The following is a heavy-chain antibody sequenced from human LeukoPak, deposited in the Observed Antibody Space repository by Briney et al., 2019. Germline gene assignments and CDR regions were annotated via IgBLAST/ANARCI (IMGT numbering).Heavy chain of an antibody. V-gene: IGHV3-30-3*01. Sequence: GGSLRLSCVASGFTFSSYAMHWVRQAPGKGLEWVAVISYDGSNKYYADSVKGRFTISRDNSKNTLYLQMNSLRAEDTAVYYCARDHTSSIFDYWGQGTLVTVSS. CDR3: ARDHTSSIFDY. D-gene: IGHD2-2*01. CDR1: GFTFSSYA. J-gene: IGHJ4*02. CDR2: ISYDGSNK.